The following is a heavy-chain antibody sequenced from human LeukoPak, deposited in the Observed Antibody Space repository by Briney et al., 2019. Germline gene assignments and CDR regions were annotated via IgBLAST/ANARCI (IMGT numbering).Heavy chain of an antibody. CDR3: ARVEDYGSGSSLDYYYYYMDV. J-gene: IGHJ6*03. D-gene: IGHD3-10*01. CDR2: ISAYNGNT. CDR1: GYTFTSYY. V-gene: IGHV1-18*04. Sequence: GASVKVSCKASGYTFTSYYMHWVRQAPGQGLEWMGWISAYNGNTNYAQKLQGRVTMTTDTSTSTAYMELRSLRSDDTAVYYCARVEDYGSGSSLDYYYYYMDVWGKGTTVTISS.